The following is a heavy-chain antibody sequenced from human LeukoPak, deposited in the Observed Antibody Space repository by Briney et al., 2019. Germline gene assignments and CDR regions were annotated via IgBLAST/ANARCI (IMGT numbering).Heavy chain of an antibody. CDR2: ISAYNGNT. D-gene: IGHD3-3*01. J-gene: IGHJ3*02. V-gene: IGHV1-18*01. CDR1: GYTFTSYG. CDR3: ARSPKDFWSGYYAGGAFDI. Sequence: GASVKVSCKASGYTFTSYGISRVRQARGQGLEWMGWISAYNGNTNYAQKLQGRVTMTTDTSTSTAYMELRSLRSDDTAVYYCARSPKDFWSGYYAGGAFDIWGQGTMVTVSS.